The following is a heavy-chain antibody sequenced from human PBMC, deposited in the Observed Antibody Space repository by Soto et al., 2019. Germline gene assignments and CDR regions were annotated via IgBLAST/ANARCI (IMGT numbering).Heavy chain of an antibody. V-gene: IGHV4-59*08. D-gene: IGHD6-13*01. Sequence: SETLSLTCTVSGGSISSYYWSWIRQPPGKGLEWIGYIYYSGSTNYNPSLKSRVTISVDTSKNQFSLKLSSVTAADTAVYYCARGNGIAAADFDYWGQGTLVTVSS. CDR1: GGSISSYY. J-gene: IGHJ4*02. CDR2: IYYSGST. CDR3: ARGNGIAAADFDY.